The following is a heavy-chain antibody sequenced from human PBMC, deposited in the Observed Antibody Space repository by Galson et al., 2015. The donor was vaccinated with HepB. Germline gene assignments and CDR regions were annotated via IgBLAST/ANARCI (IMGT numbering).Heavy chain of an antibody. CDR2: TYYRSKWYN. Sequence: CAISGDSVSSNSDAWNWIRQSPSRGLELLGRTYYRSKWYNDYAVSVKSRITINSDTSKNQFSLQLNSVTPEDTAVYYCARGRGYNWNDRSFFYYYYMDVWGKWTSVTVSS. D-gene: IGHD1-20*01. CDR3: ARGRGYNWNDRSFFYYYYMDV. CDR1: GDSVSSNSDA. J-gene: IGHJ6*03. V-gene: IGHV6-1*01.